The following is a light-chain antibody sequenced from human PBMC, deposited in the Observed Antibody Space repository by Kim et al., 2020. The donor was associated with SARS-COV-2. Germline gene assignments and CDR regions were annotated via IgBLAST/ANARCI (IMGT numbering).Light chain of an antibody. V-gene: IGLV2-8*01. CDR2: DVS. J-gene: IGLJ2*01. Sequence: GKSVTISRAGTSSDPIFYNYVSWYQQYPGKAPKLIVFDVSKWPSGVPDRFSGSKSGSTASLTVSGLQADDEADYYCASYAGGADVKFGGGTQLTVL. CDR1: SSDPIFYNY. CDR3: ASYAGGADVK.